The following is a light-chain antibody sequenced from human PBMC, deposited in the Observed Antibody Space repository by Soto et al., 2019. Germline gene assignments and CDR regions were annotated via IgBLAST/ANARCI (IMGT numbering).Light chain of an antibody. CDR3: KHYNNWPRT. CDR2: GAS. CDR1: QSVSSN. V-gene: IGKV3-15*01. Sequence: EIVMTQSPATLSASPGERATLSCRASQSVSSNLAWYQQKPGQAPRLLIYGASTRATGIPARFSGSGSATAFTLTSSSLRSEDFAVYYCKHYNNWPRTFGQGTKVETK. J-gene: IGKJ1*01.